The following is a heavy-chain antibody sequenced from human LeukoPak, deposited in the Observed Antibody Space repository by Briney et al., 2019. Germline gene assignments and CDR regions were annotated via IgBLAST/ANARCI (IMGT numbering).Heavy chain of an antibody. CDR1: GFTFSDYS. V-gene: IGHV3-48*01. CDR3: ARERLERFMGVLIPAAIDY. D-gene: IGHD2-2*01. CDR2: ISGSSATI. Sequence: PGGSLRLSCAASGFTFSDYSLNWVRQAPGRGLEWVSYISGSSATIDYADSVKGRFTISRDNAHTSLYLQMNSLRAEDTAVYFCARERLERFMGVLIPAAIDYWGQGTPVSVSS. J-gene: IGHJ4*02.